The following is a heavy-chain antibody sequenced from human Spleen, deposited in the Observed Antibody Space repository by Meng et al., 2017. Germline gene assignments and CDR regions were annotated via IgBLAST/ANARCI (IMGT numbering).Heavy chain of an antibody. Sequence: QVPLQQGGPGLLKPSETLSLTCAVYGGSFSGYYWTWIRQPPGKGLEWIGHMYYSGSTYYNPSLKSRVTISVDTSQNQFSLKLSSVTAADTAVYYCAANRDGFDPWGQGTLVTVSS. CDR1: GGSFSGYY. CDR3: AANRDGFDP. V-gene: IGHV4-34*01. J-gene: IGHJ5*02. CDR2: MYYSGST.